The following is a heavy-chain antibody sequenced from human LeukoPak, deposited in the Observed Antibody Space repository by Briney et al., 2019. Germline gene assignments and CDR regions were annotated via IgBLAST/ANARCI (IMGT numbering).Heavy chain of an antibody. CDR3: ARAIVVVAATVYYFDY. J-gene: IGHJ4*02. V-gene: IGHV4-61*01. Sequence: PSETLSLTCTVSGGSISSSSYYWSWIRQPPGKGLEWIGYIYYSGSTNYNPSLKSRVTISVDTSKNQFSLKLSSVTAADTAVYYCARAIVVVAATVYYFDYWGQGTLVTVSS. CDR1: GGSISSSSYY. CDR2: IYYSGST. D-gene: IGHD2-15*01.